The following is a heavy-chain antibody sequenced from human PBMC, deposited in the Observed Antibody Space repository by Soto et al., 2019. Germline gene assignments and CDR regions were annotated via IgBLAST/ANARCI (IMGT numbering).Heavy chain of an antibody. J-gene: IGHJ4*02. CDR2: ISGSGGST. V-gene: IGHV3-23*01. D-gene: IGHD5-18*01. Sequence: PGGSLRLSCAASGFTFSSYAMSWVRQAPGKGLEWVSAISGSGGSTYYADSVKGRFTISRDISKNTLYLQMNSLRAEDTAVYYCAKVSSVGSGYSYGIWGQGTLVTVSS. CDR1: GFTFSSYA. CDR3: AKVSSVGSGYSYGI.